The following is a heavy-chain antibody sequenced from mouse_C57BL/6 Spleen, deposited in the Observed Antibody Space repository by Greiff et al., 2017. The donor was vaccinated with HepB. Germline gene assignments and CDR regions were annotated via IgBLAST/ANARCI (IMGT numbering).Heavy chain of an antibody. Sequence: QVHVKQSGPGLVAPSQSLSITCTVSGFSFTSYAISWVRQPPGKGLEWLGVIWTGGGTNYNSALKSRLSISKDNSKSQVFLKMNSLQTDDTARYYCARNRITTVVATDYAMDYWGQGTSVTVSS. CDR1: GFSFTSYA. J-gene: IGHJ4*01. V-gene: IGHV2-9-1*01. D-gene: IGHD1-1*01. CDR2: IWTGGGT. CDR3: ARNRITTVVATDYAMDY.